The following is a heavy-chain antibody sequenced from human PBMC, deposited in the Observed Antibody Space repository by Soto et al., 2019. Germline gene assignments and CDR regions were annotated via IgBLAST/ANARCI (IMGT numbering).Heavy chain of an antibody. J-gene: IGHJ6*02. Sequence: ASVKVSCKVSGYTLTELSMHWVRQAPGKGLEWMGGFDPEDGETIYAQRFQGRVTMTEDTSTDTAYMELSSLRSEDTAVYYCAAPGKAYYCDGMDVWGQGTRVTVSS. V-gene: IGHV1-24*01. CDR3: AAPGKAYYCDGMDV. CDR1: GYTLTELS. D-gene: IGHD3-10*01. CDR2: FDPEDGET.